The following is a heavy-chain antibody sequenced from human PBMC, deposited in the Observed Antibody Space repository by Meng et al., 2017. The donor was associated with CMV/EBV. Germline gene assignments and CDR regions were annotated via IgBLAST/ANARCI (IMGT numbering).Heavy chain of an antibody. CDR3: ALAEYSSSLFDY. CDR1: VYTFTSYY. Sequence: QVKVVEAWAEVKKPGSSVKVSCKASVYTFTSYYMDWVRQAPGQGLEWMGIINPSGGSTSYAQKFQGRVTMTRDTSTSTVYMELSSLRSEDTAVYYCALAEYSSSLFDYWGQGTLVTVSS. V-gene: IGHV1-46*01. CDR2: INPSGGST. J-gene: IGHJ4*02. D-gene: IGHD6-13*01.